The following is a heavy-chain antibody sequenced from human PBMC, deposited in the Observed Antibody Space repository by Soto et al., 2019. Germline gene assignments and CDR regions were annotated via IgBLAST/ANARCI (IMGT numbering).Heavy chain of an antibody. Sequence: SETLSLTCTVSGGSISSSSYYWGWIRQPPGKGLEWIGSIYYSGSTYYNPSLKSRVTISVDTSKNQFSLKLSSVTAADTAVYYCARHSSNIAAALDYWGQGTLVTVPS. CDR2: IYYSGST. J-gene: IGHJ4*02. V-gene: IGHV4-39*01. CDR1: GGSISSSSYY. CDR3: ARHSSNIAAALDY. D-gene: IGHD6-13*01.